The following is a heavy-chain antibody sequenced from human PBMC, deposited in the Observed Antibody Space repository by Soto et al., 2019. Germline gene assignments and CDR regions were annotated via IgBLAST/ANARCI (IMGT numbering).Heavy chain of an antibody. CDR2: IYYSGNT. D-gene: IGHD6-6*01. Sequence: SDTLSLTCPVSGDSISTADYYWNWIRQPPGKGLEWIGYIYYSGNTYYIPSLKSRVTISVDTSKNQISLKLNSVTAADTAVYYCARGIYSTSSFFDSWGQGTLVTVSS. J-gene: IGHJ4*02. CDR1: GDSISTADYY. V-gene: IGHV4-30-4*02. CDR3: ARGIYSTSSFFDS.